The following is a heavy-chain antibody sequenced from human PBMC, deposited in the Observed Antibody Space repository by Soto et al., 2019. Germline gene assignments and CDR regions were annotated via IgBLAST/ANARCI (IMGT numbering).Heavy chain of an antibody. CDR3: AREDDGGDSLDV. Sequence: SETLSLTCTVSGGSIDSDSYHWTWIRQSPGKGLEWIGYIHHSGAFLYNPSFKSRLTISVDTSKNQFSLHLSSVTDADTAVYFCAREDDGGDSLDVWGQGTTVTVSS. CDR1: GGSIDSDSYH. D-gene: IGHD2-21*02. V-gene: IGHV4-30-4*08. CDR2: IHHSGAF. J-gene: IGHJ6*02.